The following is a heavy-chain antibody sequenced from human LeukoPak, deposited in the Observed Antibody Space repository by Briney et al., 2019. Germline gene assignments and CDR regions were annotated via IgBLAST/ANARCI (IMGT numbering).Heavy chain of an antibody. Sequence: PGGSLRLSCAASGFTFDDYGMSWVRQAPGKGLEWVSGINWNGGSTGYADSVKGRFTISRDNAKNSLYLQMNSLRAEDTALYYCARAVAGTDYYYYYYMDVWGKGTTVTVSS. D-gene: IGHD6-19*01. CDR1: GFTFDDYG. J-gene: IGHJ6*03. CDR3: ARAVAGTDYYYYYYMDV. CDR2: INWNGGST. V-gene: IGHV3-20*04.